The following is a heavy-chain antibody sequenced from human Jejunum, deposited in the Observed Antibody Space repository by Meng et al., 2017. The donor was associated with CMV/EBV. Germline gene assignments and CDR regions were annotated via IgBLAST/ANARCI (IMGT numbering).Heavy chain of an antibody. J-gene: IGHJ4*02. Sequence: FTSSTYPMHWHSSCPGKGLDWVSSITNITVHIYSAHSMKGRFTISRENAKGSLYLQMNSLRAEDTAVYYCARVGRLAGYDVVPDKWGQGTLVTVSS. D-gene: IGHD3-3*01. CDR1: FTSSTYP. CDR3: ARVGRLAGYDVVPDK. CDR2: ITNITVHI. V-gene: IGHV3-21*06.